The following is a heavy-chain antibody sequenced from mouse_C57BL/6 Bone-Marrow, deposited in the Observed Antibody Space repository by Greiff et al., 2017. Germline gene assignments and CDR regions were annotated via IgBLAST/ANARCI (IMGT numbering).Heavy chain of an antibody. CDR3: ARERVGLYDGYYERDAMDY. CDR1: GYSITSGYY. D-gene: IGHD2-3*01. V-gene: IGHV3-6*01. J-gene: IGHJ4*01. CDR2: ISYDGSN. Sequence: ESGPGLVKPSQSLSLTCSVTGYSITSGYYWNWIRQFPGNKLEWMGYISYDGSNNYNPSLKNRISITRDTSKNQFFLKLNSVTTEDTATYYCARERVGLYDGYYERDAMDYWGQGTSVTVSS.